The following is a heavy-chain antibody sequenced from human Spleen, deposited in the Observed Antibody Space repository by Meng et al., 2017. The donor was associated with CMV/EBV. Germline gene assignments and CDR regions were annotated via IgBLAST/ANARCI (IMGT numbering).Heavy chain of an antibody. D-gene: IGHD3-3*01. CDR2: INPNSGAT. CDR1: GYTFTGYY. V-gene: IGHV1-2*02. CDR3: ARPGDYDFWSGSYDY. Sequence: SGYTFTGYYQHWVRQAPGQGLEWMGWINPNSGATNYAQKFQGRVTMTRATSINTAYMELSRLRSDDTAVYYCARPGDYDFWSGSYDYWGQGTLVTVSS. J-gene: IGHJ4*02.